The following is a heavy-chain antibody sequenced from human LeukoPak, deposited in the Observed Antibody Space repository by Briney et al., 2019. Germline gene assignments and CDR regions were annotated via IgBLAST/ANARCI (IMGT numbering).Heavy chain of an antibody. D-gene: IGHD6-13*01. Sequence: GGSLRLSCAASGFTFSSYGMHWVRQAPGKGLEWVAVIWYDGSNKYYADSVKGRFTISRDNSKNTLYLQMNSLRAEDTAVYYCAREGGSSWYYFDYWGQGTLVTVSS. CDR3: AREGGSSWYYFDY. V-gene: IGHV3-33*01. CDR1: GFTFSSYG. J-gene: IGHJ4*02. CDR2: IWYDGSNK.